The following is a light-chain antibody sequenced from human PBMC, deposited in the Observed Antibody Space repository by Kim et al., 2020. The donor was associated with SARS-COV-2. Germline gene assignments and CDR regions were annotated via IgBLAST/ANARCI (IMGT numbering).Light chain of an antibody. J-gene: IGLJ2*01. V-gene: IGLV3-1*01. Sequence: SVSPGQTATISCSGDKLGDKTACWYQQKPGQSPVVVIYQDTKRSSGIPERFSGSNSGNTATLTIRGTQALDEADYYCQAWDSSTVVFGGGTQLTVL. CDR3: QAWDSSTVV. CDR2: QDT. CDR1: KLGDKT.